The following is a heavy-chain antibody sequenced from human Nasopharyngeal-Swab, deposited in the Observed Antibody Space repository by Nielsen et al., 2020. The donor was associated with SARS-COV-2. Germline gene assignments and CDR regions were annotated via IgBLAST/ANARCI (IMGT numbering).Heavy chain of an antibody. CDR2: ISSSSSTI. D-gene: IGHD5-12*01. J-gene: IGHJ4*02. CDR3: ASLNSGPFDY. CDR1: GFTFSSYS. V-gene: IGHV3-48*02. Sequence: GGSLRFSCAASGFTFSSYSMNWVRQAPGKGLEWVSYISSSSSTIYYADSVKGRFTISRDNAKNSLYLQMNSLRDEDTAVYYCASLNSGPFDYWGQGTLVTVSS.